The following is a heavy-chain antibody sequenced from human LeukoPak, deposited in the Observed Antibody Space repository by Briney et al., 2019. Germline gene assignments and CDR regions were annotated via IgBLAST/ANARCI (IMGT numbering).Heavy chain of an antibody. CDR1: GYTFTGYY. J-gene: IGHJ1*01. CDR3: ARVVDVGVPGFQH. Sequence: ASVKVSCKAYGYTFTGYYMHWVRQAPGQGLEWMGWINPNSGGTNYAQRFQGRVTMTRGTSISTAYMELSSLRSDDTAVYYCARVVDVGVPGFQHWGRGTLVTVSS. CDR2: INPNSGGT. D-gene: IGHD1-26*01. V-gene: IGHV1-2*02.